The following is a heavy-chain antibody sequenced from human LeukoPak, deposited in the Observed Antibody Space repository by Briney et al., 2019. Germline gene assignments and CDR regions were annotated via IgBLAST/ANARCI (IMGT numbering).Heavy chain of an antibody. D-gene: IGHD3-22*01. J-gene: IGHJ2*01. CDR3: ARLFDSSGYYTDWYFDL. Sequence: GESLKISCKGSGYSFTSYWIGWVREVPGKGLEWMGSIYPGDSDTRYSASFQGQVTISADKSISTAYLQWSSLKASDTAMYYCARLFDSSGYYTDWYFDLWGRGTLVTVSS. V-gene: IGHV5-51*01. CDR2: IYPGDSDT. CDR1: GYSFTSYW.